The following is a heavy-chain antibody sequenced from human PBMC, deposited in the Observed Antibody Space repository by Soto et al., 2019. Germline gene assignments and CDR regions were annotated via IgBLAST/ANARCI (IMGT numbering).Heavy chain of an antibody. V-gene: IGHV4-61*01. J-gene: IGHJ4*02. CDR3: ARDIRGYSRAFDY. D-gene: IGHD5-18*01. CDR2: IYSSGST. Sequence: LETLSLTCTVSGVSASSDNDYWTWILQPPGKGLEWIGYIYSSGSTNYNPSLKSRVTISLDTSTNQFSLKLTSVTAADTALYYCARDIRGYSRAFDYWGQGALVTVSS. CDR1: GVSASSDNDY.